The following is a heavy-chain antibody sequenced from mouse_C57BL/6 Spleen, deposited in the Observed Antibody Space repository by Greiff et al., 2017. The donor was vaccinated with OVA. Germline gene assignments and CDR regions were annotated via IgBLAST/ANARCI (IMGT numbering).Heavy chain of an antibody. CDR2: INPNNGGT. Sequence: EVQLQQSGPELVKPGASVKISCKASGYTFTDYYMNWVKQSHGKSLEWIGDINPNNGGTSYNQKFKGKATLTVDKSSSTAYMELRSLTSEDSAVYYCASNYYGSSHFDYWGQGTTLTVSS. V-gene: IGHV1-26*01. CDR3: ASNYYGSSHFDY. CDR1: GYTFTDYY. J-gene: IGHJ2*01. D-gene: IGHD1-1*01.